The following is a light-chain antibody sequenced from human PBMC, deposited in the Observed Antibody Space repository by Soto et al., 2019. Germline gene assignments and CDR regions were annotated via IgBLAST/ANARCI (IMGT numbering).Light chain of an antibody. Sequence: QSVLTQPASVSGSPGQSITISCTGTSSDVGGYNYVSWYQQLPGKAPKLMIYEVSNRPSGVSNRFSGSKSGNTASLTISGLQAEDEGDYYCSSKTSSSTLSFVFGAGTQLTVL. CDR1: SSDVGGYNY. CDR3: SSKTSSSTLSFV. V-gene: IGLV2-14*01. CDR2: EVS. J-gene: IGLJ7*01.